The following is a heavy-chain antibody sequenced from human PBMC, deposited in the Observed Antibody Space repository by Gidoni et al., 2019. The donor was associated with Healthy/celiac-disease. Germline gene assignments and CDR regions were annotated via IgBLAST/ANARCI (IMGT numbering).Heavy chain of an antibody. CDR3: ARKRGYSGYDSHQGAVDY. D-gene: IGHD5-12*01. V-gene: IGHV4-39*01. CDR1: GGSISSSSYY. CDR2: IYYSGST. J-gene: IGHJ4*02. Sequence: QLQLQESGPGLVKPSETLSLTCTVSGGSISSSSYYWGWIRQPPGKGLEWIGSIYYSGSTYYNPSLKSRVTISVDTSKNQFSLKLSSVTAADTAVYYCARKRGYSGYDSHQGAVDYWGQGTLVTVSS.